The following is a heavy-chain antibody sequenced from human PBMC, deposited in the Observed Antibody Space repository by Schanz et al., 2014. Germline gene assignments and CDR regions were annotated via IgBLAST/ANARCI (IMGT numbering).Heavy chain of an antibody. D-gene: IGHD1-1*01. CDR2: IGYLGDT. Sequence: EGQLAESGGGLVQPGGSLRLSCAASGFTLSNSDMHWVRQGTGKGLEWVSTIGYLGDTYYPDSVKGRFTVSRDSGQNSLYLQMSSLRAGDTAVYYCARGTDWNLHYWGQGALVTVSS. CDR1: GFTLSNSD. CDR3: ARGTDWNLHY. J-gene: IGHJ4*02. V-gene: IGHV3-13*01.